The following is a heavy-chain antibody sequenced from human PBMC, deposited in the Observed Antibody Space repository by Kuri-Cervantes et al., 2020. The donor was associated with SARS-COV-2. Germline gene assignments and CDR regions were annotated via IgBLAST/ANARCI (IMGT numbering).Heavy chain of an antibody. V-gene: IGHV3-15*01. CDR1: GFTFSNAW. CDR2: IKSKTDGGTT. CDR3: TTVGVSGSYYFYYYYYMDV. J-gene: IGHJ6*03. D-gene: IGHD1-26*01. Sequence: GESLKISCAASGFTFSNAWMSWVRQAPGKGLEWVGRIKSKTDGGTTDYAAPVKGRFTISRDDSKNTLYLQMNSLKTEDTAVYYCTTVGVSGSYYFYYYYYMDVWGKGTTVTVSS.